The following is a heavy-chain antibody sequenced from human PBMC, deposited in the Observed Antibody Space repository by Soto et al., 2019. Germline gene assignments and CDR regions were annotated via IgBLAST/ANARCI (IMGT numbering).Heavy chain of an antibody. CDR1: GFTFSDYY. D-gene: IGHD3-3*01. V-gene: IGHV3-11*06. J-gene: IGHJ4*02. CDR2: ISSSSSYT. CDR3: ARESSDFWSGYHFDY. Sequence: GGSLRLSCAASGFTFSDYYMSWIRQAPGKGLEWVSYISSSSSYTDYADSVKGRFTISRDNAKNSLYLQMNSLRAEDTAVYYCARESSDFWSGYHFDYWGQGTLVTVSS.